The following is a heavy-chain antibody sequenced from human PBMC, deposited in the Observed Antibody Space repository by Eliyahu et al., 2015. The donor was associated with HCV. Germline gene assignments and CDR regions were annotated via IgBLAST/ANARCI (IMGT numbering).Heavy chain of an antibody. CDR3: ARGSPYYYDSSGSDDAFDI. Sequence: QVQLQQWGAGLLKPSETLSLTCAVYGGSFSGYYWSWIRQPPGKGLEWIGEINHSGSTNYNPSLKSRVTISVDTSKNQFSLKLSSVTAADTAVYYCARGSPYYYDSSGSDDAFDIWGQGTMVTVSS. D-gene: IGHD3-22*01. CDR1: GGSFSGYY. J-gene: IGHJ3*02. V-gene: IGHV4-34*01. CDR2: INHSGST.